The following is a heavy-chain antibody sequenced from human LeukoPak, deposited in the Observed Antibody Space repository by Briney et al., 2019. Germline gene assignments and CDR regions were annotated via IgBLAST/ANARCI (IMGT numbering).Heavy chain of an antibody. CDR2: ISGSGGST. CDR3: AKDQVGDVLRFLEWLSPSFDY. CDR1: GFTFSSYA. D-gene: IGHD3-3*01. Sequence: GGSLRLSCSASGFTFSSYAMSWVRQAPGKGLEWVSAISGSGGSTYYADSVKGRFTISRDNSKNTLYLQMYSLRAEDTAVYYCAKDQVGDVLRFLEWLSPSFDYWGQGTLVTVSS. V-gene: IGHV3-23*01. J-gene: IGHJ4*02.